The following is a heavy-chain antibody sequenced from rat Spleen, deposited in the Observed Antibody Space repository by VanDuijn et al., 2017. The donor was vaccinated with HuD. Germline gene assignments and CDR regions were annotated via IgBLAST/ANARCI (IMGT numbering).Heavy chain of an antibody. CDR1: GFTFSNFV. V-gene: IGHV5S23*01. Sequence: EVQLVESGGGSAQPGRSLKLSCAASGFTFSNFVMAWVRQAPTKGLEWVASISISGGPTYYRDSVKGRFTISRDDAKSTLYLQMGSLRSEDTATYYCTTKADWGQGVMVTVSS. CDR3: TTKAD. J-gene: IGHJ2*01. CDR2: ISISGGPT.